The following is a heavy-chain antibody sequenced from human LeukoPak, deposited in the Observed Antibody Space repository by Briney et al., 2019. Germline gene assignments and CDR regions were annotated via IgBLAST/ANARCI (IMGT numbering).Heavy chain of an antibody. D-gene: IGHD3-3*01. CDR3: SRDGD. J-gene: IGHJ4*02. V-gene: IGHV3-7*01. CDR1: GFTFSNYW. Sequence: GGSLRLSCAASGFTFSNYWMSWVRQVPGKGLEWVANIKYDGSEKYYVDSVKGRFTISRDNAKNSLYLQMNSLRAEDTAVYYCSRDGDWGQGTLVTVSS. CDR2: IKYDGSEK.